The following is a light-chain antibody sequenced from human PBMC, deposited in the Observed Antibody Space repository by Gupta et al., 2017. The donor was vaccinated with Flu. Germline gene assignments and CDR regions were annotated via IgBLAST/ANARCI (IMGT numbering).Light chain of an antibody. CDR2: AAS. CDR3: QQFDSYPWT. V-gene: IGKV1-8*01. CDR1: QSISRY. J-gene: IGKJ1*01. Sequence: PASRSASTGNRVTISCLASQSISRYLALYQQKPGKAPKLLIYAASTLQSGVPSRFSCSGSGTDFTLTLSCLQSEDFATYYCQQFDSYPWTFGQGTKVEIK.